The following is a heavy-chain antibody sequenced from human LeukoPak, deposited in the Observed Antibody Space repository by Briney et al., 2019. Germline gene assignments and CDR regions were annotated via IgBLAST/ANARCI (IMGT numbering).Heavy chain of an antibody. D-gene: IGHD3-22*01. Sequence: PSETLSLTCAVYGGSFSGYYWSWIRQPPGKGLEWIGEINHSGSTNYNPSLKSRVTISVDTSKNQFSLKLSSVTAADTAVYYCERSRPRGYDSSGYYWGAYDYWGQGTLVTVSS. CDR3: ERSRPRGYDSSGYYWGAYDY. V-gene: IGHV4-34*01. CDR2: INHSGST. J-gene: IGHJ4*02. CDR1: GGSFSGYY.